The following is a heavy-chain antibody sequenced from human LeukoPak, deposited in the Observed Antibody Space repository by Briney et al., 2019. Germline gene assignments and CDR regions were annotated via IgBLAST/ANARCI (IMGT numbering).Heavy chain of an antibody. CDR2: INWNGGST. D-gene: IGHD3-10*01. J-gene: IGHJ4*02. CDR3: ARTHYYGSGSYSY. V-gene: IGHV3-20*04. CDR1: GFTFDDYG. Sequence: PGGSLRLSCAVSGFTFDDYGMSWVRHAPGKGLEWVSGINWNGGSTGYADSVKGRFTISRDNAKNSLYLQMNSLRAEDTALYYCARTHYYGSGSYSYWGQGTLVTVSS.